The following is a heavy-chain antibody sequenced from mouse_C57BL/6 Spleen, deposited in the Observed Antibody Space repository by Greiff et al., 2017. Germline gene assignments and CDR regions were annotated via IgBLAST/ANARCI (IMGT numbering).Heavy chain of an antibody. CDR3: ARVDYGSWFAY. CDR2: ISSGSSTI. V-gene: IGHV5-17*01. CDR1: GFTFSDYG. D-gene: IGHD1-1*01. Sequence: EVQLQESGGGLVKPGGSLKLSCAASGFTFSDYGMHWVRQAPEKGLEWVAYISSGSSTIYYADTVKGRFTISRENAKNTLLLQMTSLRSEDTAMYYCARVDYGSWFAYWGQGTLVTVSA. J-gene: IGHJ3*01.